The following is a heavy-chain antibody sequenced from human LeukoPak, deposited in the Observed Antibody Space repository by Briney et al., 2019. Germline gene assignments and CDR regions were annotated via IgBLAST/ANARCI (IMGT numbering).Heavy chain of an antibody. CDR3: ARRKYCSSTSCYGGGNNWFDP. CDR1: GGSFSGYY. J-gene: IGHJ5*02. D-gene: IGHD2-2*01. Sequence: SETLSLTCAVYGGSFSGYYWSWIRQPPGKGLEWIGEINHSGSTNYNPSLKSRVTISVDTSKNQFSLKLSSVTAADTAVYYCARRKYCSSTSCYGGGNNWFDPWGQGTLVTVSS. V-gene: IGHV4-34*01. CDR2: INHSGST.